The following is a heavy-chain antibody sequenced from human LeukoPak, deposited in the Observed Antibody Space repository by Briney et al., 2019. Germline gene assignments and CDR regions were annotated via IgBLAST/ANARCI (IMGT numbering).Heavy chain of an antibody. CDR2: INPNSGGT. CDR1: GYTFTGYY. V-gene: IGHV1-2*02. D-gene: IGHD3-22*01. CDR3: ARPARTGLIYYDSSGYAPNWFDP. Sequence: ASVKVSCKASGYTFTGYYMHWVRQAPGQGLEWMGWINPNSGGTNYAQKFQGRVTMTRDTSISTAYMELSRLRSDDTAVYYRARPARTGLIYYDSSGYAPNWFDPWGQGTLVTVSS. J-gene: IGHJ5*02.